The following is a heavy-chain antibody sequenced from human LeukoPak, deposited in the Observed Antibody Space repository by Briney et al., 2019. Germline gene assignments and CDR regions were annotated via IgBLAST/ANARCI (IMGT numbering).Heavy chain of an antibody. D-gene: IGHD2-21*02. Sequence: SETLSLTCTVSGGSISNYYWSWIRQPPGERLESIGWIYYTGTTKYNPSLKSRVTISLDTSKNQFSLRLTSVTAADTAVYYCARHASEGDPPLDYWGQGTLVTVSS. CDR3: ARHASEGDPPLDY. V-gene: IGHV4-59*08. CDR2: IYYTGTT. CDR1: GGSISNYY. J-gene: IGHJ4*02.